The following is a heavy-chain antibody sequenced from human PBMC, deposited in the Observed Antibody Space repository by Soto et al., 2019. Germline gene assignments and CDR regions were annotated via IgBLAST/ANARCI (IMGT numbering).Heavy chain of an antibody. Sequence: EVQLLESGGGLVQPGGSLRLSCAASGFTFSSYAMSWVLQAPGKGLEWVSAISGSGGSTYYADSVKGRFTISRDNSKITLYLQMNRLRAEDTAVYYCAKESWERITGTTSHLTFDDWVQGTLVTVSS. J-gene: IGHJ4*02. CDR2: ISGSGGST. D-gene: IGHD1-20*01. V-gene: IGHV3-23*01. CDR3: AKESWERITGTTSHLTFDD. CDR1: GFTFSSYA.